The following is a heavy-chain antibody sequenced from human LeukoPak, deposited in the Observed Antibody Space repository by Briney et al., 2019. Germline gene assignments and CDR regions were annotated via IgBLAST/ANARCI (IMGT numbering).Heavy chain of an antibody. V-gene: IGHV3-30-3*01. D-gene: IGHD3-22*01. CDR1: GFTFSSYA. CDR2: ISYDGSNK. J-gene: IGHJ4*02. Sequence: GGSLRLSCAASGFTFSSYAMHWVRQAPGKGLEWVAVISYDGSNKYYADSVKGRFTISRDNSKNTLYLQMNSLRAEDTAVYYCARDSQWFYFDYWGQGTLVTVSS. CDR3: ARDSQWFYFDY.